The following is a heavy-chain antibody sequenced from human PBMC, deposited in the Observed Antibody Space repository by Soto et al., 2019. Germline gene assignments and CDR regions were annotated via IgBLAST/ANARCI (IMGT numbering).Heavy chain of an antibody. J-gene: IGHJ4*02. CDR1: GYTFTSYG. Sequence: QVQLVQSGAEVKKPGASVKVSCKASGYTFTSYGISWVRQAPGQGLEWMGWISAYNGKTNYAQKLDGRVTMTADTSTSTAYMELRSLRSADTAVYYCATVIAAAADCDYWGQGTLVTVSS. V-gene: IGHV1-18*01. D-gene: IGHD6-13*01. CDR3: ATVIAAAADCDY. CDR2: ISAYNGKT.